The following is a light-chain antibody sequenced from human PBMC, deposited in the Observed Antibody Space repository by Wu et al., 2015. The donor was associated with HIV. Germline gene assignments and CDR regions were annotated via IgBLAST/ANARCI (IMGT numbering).Light chain of an antibody. CDR2: GAS. V-gene: IGKV3-15*01. J-gene: IGKJ1*01. Sequence: EIVPTQSPATLSVSPGERATLSCRASQSVTNKLVWYQQRPGQAPRLLIYGASTRATGIPDRFSGSGSGIEFTLTITSMQSEDFAVYYCQHYSDWQTFGQGTKVENK. CDR3: QHYSDWQT. CDR1: QSVTNK.